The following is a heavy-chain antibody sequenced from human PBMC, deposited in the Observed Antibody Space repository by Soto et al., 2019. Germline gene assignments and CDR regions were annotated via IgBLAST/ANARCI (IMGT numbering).Heavy chain of an antibody. CDR1: GGSITSSSFY. D-gene: IGHD3-9*01. V-gene: IGHV4-39*01. Sequence: SETLSLTCTVSGGSITSSSFYWGWIRQPPGKGLEWIGIIYYSGSTYYNPSLKSRVTISVDTSKSQFSLNLNSVTAADTAVYYCARGYDILTGRLDYWGPGTLVTVSS. CDR2: IYYSGST. CDR3: ARGYDILTGRLDY. J-gene: IGHJ4*02.